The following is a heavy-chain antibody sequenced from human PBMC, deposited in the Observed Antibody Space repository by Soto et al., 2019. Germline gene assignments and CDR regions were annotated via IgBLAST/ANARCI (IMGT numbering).Heavy chain of an antibody. Sequence: QVHVVQSGPEVKKPGDSVKVSCKTSGYIFSDYGINWVRQAPGQGLEWMGWISTYSGNANLPQKFQGRVTMTTDTSTSTAYMELSSLRSDDTAVYYCAKRTSGTTWGESDYWGQGTLVTVSS. V-gene: IGHV1-18*04. J-gene: IGHJ4*02. CDR1: GYIFSDYG. CDR2: ISTYSGNA. CDR3: AKRTSGTTWGESDY. D-gene: IGHD4-17*01.